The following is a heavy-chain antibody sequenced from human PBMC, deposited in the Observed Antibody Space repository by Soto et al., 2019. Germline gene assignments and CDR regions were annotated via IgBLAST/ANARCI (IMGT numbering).Heavy chain of an antibody. V-gene: IGHV4-30-4*01. D-gene: IGHD3-10*01. CDR1: GGSISSCDYY. Sequence: SETLYLTFTVSGGSISSCDYYWSWIRQPPGKGLEWIGYIYYSGSTYYNPSLKSRVTISVDTSKNQFSLKLSSVTAADTAVYYCAISINPVDAFDIWGQGTMVTVSS. J-gene: IGHJ3*02. CDR2: IYYSGST. CDR3: AISINPVDAFDI.